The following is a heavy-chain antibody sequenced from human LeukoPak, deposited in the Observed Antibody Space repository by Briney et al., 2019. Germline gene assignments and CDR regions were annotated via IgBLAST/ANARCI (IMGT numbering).Heavy chain of an antibody. CDR2: ISHSSTYM. D-gene: IGHD4-17*01. J-gene: IGHJ4*02. Sequence: GGSLRLSCAASGFTFNSYSVNWVRQTPERGLEWVSSISHSSTYMYYTDSVKGRFTISRDNAKNSLYLQMNSLRAEDTAVYYCARVPPTTAHSWGQGTLVTVSS. CDR3: ARVPPTTAHS. CDR1: GFTFNSYS. V-gene: IGHV3-21*01.